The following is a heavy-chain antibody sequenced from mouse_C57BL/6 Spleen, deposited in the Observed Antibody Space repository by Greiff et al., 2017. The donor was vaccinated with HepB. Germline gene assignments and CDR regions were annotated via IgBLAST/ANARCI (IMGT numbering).Heavy chain of an antibody. CDR2: IDPSDSET. D-gene: IGHD1-1*01. V-gene: IGHV1-52*01. CDR3: ARKDYYGTLYYFDY. CDR1: GYTFTSYW. J-gene: IGHJ2*01. Sequence: VKLQQPGAELVRPGSSVKLSCKASGYTFTSYWMHWVKQRPIQGLEWIGNIDPSDSETHYNQKFKDKATLTVDKSSSTAYMQLSSLTSEDSAVYYCARKDYYGTLYYFDYWGQGTTLTVSS.